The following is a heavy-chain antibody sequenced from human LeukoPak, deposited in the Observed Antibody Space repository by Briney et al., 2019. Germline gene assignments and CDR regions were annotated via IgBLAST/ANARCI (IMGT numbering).Heavy chain of an antibody. CDR2: INSDGSST. CDR3: VRILGG. CDR1: GFTFRSDD. V-gene: IGHV3-74*01. D-gene: IGHD3-16*01. J-gene: IGHJ4*02. Sequence: TGPTLGLSCTYSGFTFRSDDMHGGRQAPGKGLVWVSRINSDGSSTSYADSVKGRFTISRDNVKNTMYLQMNSLRVEDTAVYYCVRILGGWGQGTLVTVSS.